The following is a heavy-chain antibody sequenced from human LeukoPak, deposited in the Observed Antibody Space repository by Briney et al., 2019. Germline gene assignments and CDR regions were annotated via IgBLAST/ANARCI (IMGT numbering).Heavy chain of an antibody. V-gene: IGHV3-21*01. Sequence: GGSLRLSCAASGFTFSSYNMNWVRQTPGKGLEWVSSISSSSSFIYYADSVKGRFTISRDNTKNSLYLQMNSLRAEDTAVYYCARDVLIAADGVIRLDAFDIWGQGTVVTVSS. D-gene: IGHD6-13*01. CDR2: ISSSSSFI. CDR3: ARDVLIAADGVIRLDAFDI. CDR1: GFTFSSYN. J-gene: IGHJ3*02.